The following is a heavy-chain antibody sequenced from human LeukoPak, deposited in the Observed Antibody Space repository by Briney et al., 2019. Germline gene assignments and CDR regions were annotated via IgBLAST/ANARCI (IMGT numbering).Heavy chain of an antibody. Sequence: GGSLRLSCAASGFTFSSYWMSWVRQAPGKGLEWVADIKGDGSETSYVDSVKGRFTISRDNAENSLYLQMNSLRAEDTALYYCAVWYVDYWGQGTLVTVSS. CDR2: IKGDGSET. CDR1: GFTFSSYW. J-gene: IGHJ4*02. V-gene: IGHV3-7*01. CDR3: AVWYVDY.